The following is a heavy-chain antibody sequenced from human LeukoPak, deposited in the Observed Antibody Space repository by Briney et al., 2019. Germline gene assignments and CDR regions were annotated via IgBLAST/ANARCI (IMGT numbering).Heavy chain of an antibody. J-gene: IGHJ5*02. CDR3: AKAPLGPRRNNWFDP. CDR2: ISYDGSNK. CDR1: GFTFSSYG. V-gene: IGHV3-30*18. Sequence: GGSLRLSCAASGFTFSSYGMHWVRQAPGKGLEWVAVISYDGSNKYCADSVKGRFTISRDNSKNTLYLQMNSLRAEDTAVYYCAKAPLGPRRNNWFDPWGQGTLVTVSS.